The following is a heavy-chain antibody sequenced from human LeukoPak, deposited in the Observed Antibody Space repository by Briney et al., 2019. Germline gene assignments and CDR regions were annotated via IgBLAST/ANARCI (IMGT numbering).Heavy chain of an antibody. CDR1: GGSISSYY. CDR2: IYYSGST. CDR3: GRYDPGAFDI. V-gene: IGHV4-59*12. D-gene: IGHD3-16*01. J-gene: IGHJ3*02. Sequence: SETLSLTCTVSGGSISSYYWSWIRQPPGKGLEWIGYIYYSGSTHYNPSLKSRVTISVDTSKNQFSLKLSSVTAAETAVYYCGRYDPGAFDIWGQGTMVTVSS.